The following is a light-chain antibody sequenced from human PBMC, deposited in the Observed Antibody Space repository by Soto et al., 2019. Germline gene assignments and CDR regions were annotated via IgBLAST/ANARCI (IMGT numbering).Light chain of an antibody. CDR1: QDIGSW. V-gene: IGKV1-12*01. CDR3: QQVNYFPQT. CDR2: TAS. Sequence: DIQMTQSPSSVSASVGERVTISCRASQDIGSWLAWYQQRPGEAPKLLIYTASSLESGVPSRFSGSGSGTDFTLTISSLQPEDVATYSCQQVNYFPQTFGQGTKVEIK. J-gene: IGKJ1*01.